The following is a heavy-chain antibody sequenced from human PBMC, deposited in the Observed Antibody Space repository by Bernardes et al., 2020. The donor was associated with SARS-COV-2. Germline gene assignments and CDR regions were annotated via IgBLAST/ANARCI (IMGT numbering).Heavy chain of an antibody. CDR1: GFTFSSYA. CDR3: TTGAEIYYDSSGFSYYFDF. J-gene: IGHJ4*02. D-gene: IGHD3-22*01. Sequence: GGSLRLSCAASGFTFSSYAMSWVRQAPGKGLEWVSGFSGSGGDTYYADSVKGRFTISRDNSKNTLFLQMNRLRAEDTAIYYCTTGAEIYYDSSGFSYYFDFWGQGTLVTVSS. CDR2: FSGSGGDT. V-gene: IGHV3-23*01.